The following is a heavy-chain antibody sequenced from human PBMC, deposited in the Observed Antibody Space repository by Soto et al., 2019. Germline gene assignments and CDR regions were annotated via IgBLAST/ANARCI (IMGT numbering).Heavy chain of an antibody. CDR2: IYYSGNT. D-gene: IGHD3-22*01. CDR3: ASSYSGYLDN. Sequence: SETLSLTCTVSGGSISSGDYYWSWIRQHPGKGLEWIGYIYYSGNTYYNPSLKSRIVISVDTSKNQFSLNLGSVTAADTAIYYCASSYSGYLDNWGRGALVTVS. CDR1: GGSISSGDYY. V-gene: IGHV4-31*03. J-gene: IGHJ4*02.